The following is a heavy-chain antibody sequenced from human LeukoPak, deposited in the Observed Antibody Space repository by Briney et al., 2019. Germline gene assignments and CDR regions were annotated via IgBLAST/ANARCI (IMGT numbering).Heavy chain of an antibody. V-gene: IGHV1-69*05. CDR2: IIPIFGTA. CDR3: ASRRAPLEYSSGWIQDAFDI. J-gene: IGHJ3*02. D-gene: IGHD6-19*01. CDR1: GGTFSSYA. Sequence: GASVKVSCKASGGTFSSYAISWVRQAPGQGLEWMGGIIPIFGTANYAQKFQGRVTITTDESTSTAYMELSSLRSEDTAVYYCASRRAPLEYSSGWIQDAFDIWGQGTMVTVSS.